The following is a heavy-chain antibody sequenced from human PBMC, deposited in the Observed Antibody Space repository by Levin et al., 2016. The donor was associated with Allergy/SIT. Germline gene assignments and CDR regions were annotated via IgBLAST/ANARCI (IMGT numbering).Heavy chain of an antibody. CDR1: GFSFNRFA. Sequence: GGSLRLSCAASGFSFNRFAMNWVRQSPGRGLEWVAYISSAGGDADYADSVRGRFTISRDNAKNSIYLNMNSLRAEDTAVYYCAKGSSITSGWQVPADYWGQGTLVTVSS. V-gene: IGHV3-21*05. D-gene: IGHD6-19*01. CDR3: AKGSSITSGWQVPADY. CDR2: ISSAGGDA. J-gene: IGHJ4*02.